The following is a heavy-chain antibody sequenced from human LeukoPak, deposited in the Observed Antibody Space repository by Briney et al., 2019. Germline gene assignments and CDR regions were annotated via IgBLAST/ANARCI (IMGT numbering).Heavy chain of an antibody. J-gene: IGHJ5*02. CDR1: GFTFSSYS. D-gene: IGHD1-26*01. V-gene: IGHV3-48*04. CDR3: ARAGSGRSPDWFDP. CDR2: ISSSGSTI. Sequence: GGSLRLSCAASGFTFSSYSLNWVRQAPGKGLEWVSYISSSGSTIYYADSVKGRFTISRDNAKNSLYLQMNSLRAEDTAVYYCARAGSGRSPDWFDPWGQGTLVTVSS.